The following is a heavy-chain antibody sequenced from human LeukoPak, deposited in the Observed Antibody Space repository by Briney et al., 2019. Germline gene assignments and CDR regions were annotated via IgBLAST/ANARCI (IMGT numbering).Heavy chain of an antibody. Sequence: PGGSLRLSCAASGFSFDDYGMNWVRQAPGKGLEWVSGINWNGGSTGYADSVKGRFTISRDNAKNSLYPQMNSLRAEDTALYYCARGSVLIAVAVRGAFDIWGQGTMVTVSS. CDR1: GFSFDDYG. J-gene: IGHJ3*02. D-gene: IGHD6-19*01. V-gene: IGHV3-20*04. CDR2: INWNGGST. CDR3: ARGSVLIAVAVRGAFDI.